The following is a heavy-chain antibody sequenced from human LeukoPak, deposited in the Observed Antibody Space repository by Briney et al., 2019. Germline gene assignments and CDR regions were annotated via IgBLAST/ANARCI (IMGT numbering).Heavy chain of an antibody. CDR2: IKQDGSEK. D-gene: IGHD2-15*01. CDR1: GFTFSSYW. V-gene: IGHV3-7*03. Sequence: GGSLRLSCAASGFTFSSYWMSWVRQAPGKGLEWVANIKQDGSEKYYVDSVKGRFTISRDNAKNSLYLQMNSLRADDTAVYYCAREGGYCSGGSCYYFDYWGQGTLVTVSS. CDR3: AREGGYCSGGSCYYFDY. J-gene: IGHJ4*02.